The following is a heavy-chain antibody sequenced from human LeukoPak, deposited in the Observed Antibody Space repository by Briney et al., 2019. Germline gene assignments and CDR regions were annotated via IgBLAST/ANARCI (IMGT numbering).Heavy chain of an antibody. V-gene: IGHV4-34*01. J-gene: IGHJ6*02. D-gene: IGHD3-9*01. CDR3: ARLRLTGYYNYYYYGMDV. CDR2: INHSGST. CDR1: GGSFSGYY. Sequence: SETLSLTCAVYGGSFSGYYWSWIRQPPGKGLEWIGEINHSGSTSYNPSLKSRVTISVDTSKNQFSLKLSSVTAADTAVYYCARLRLTGYYNYYYYGMDVWGQGTTVTVSS.